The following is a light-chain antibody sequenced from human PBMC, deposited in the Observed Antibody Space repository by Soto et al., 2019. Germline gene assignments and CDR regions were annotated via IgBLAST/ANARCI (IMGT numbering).Light chain of an antibody. J-gene: IGKJ4*01. Sequence: AIQMTQSPSSLSASVGDRVTITCRASQDIRNDLGWYQQKPGKAPKLLIYAASSLQSGVPSRFSGSGSATDFTLTISSLQPEDFAVYYCQQYQSLTFGGGTKVEIK. V-gene: IGKV1-6*01. CDR2: AAS. CDR3: QQYQSLT. CDR1: QDIRND.